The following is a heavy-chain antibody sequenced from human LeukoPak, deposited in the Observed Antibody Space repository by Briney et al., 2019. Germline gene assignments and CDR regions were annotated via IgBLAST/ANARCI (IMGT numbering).Heavy chain of an antibody. J-gene: IGHJ4*02. CDR2: ISGSGGST. Sequence: GGSLRLSCAASGFTFSSYAMSWVRQAPGKGLEWVSAISGSGGSTYYADSVKGRFTSSRDDAKNSLYLQMNSLRAEDTALYYCAKDFRYCSGGSCYTNFDYWGQGTLVTVSS. V-gene: IGHV3-23*01. CDR1: GFTFSSYA. CDR3: AKDFRYCSGGSCYTNFDY. D-gene: IGHD2-15*01.